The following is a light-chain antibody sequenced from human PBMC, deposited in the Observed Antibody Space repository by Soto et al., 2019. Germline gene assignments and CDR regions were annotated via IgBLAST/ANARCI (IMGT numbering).Light chain of an antibody. CDR1: QSVTYN. CDR2: GAS. Sequence: INMTQSPSTLAVSPGDRVTLSCRASQSVTYNLAWYQQRPGQAPRLLIYGASTRPTAIPPRFSGRGSGTEFTLTITSLQSEDFAVYYCQQYNDRLWTFGQGTKVDIK. CDR3: QQYNDRLWT. V-gene: IGKV3-15*01. J-gene: IGKJ1*01.